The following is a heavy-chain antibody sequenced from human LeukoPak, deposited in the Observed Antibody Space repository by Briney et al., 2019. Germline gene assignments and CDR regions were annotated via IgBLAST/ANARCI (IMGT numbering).Heavy chain of an antibody. CDR1: GYIFTSYW. Sequence: LGESLKISCKGSGYIFTSYWISWVRQMPGKGLEWMGRINPSNSYSNYNPSFQGHVTFSVDKSIATAYLQWTTLTASDTAMYYCARGGWLDDYRGQGTLVTVSS. CDR3: ARGGWLDDY. J-gene: IGHJ4*02. V-gene: IGHV5-10-1*01. D-gene: IGHD6-19*01. CDR2: INPSNSYS.